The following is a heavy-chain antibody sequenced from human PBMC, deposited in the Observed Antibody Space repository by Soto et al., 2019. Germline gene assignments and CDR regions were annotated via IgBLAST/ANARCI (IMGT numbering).Heavy chain of an antibody. CDR3: ACSYYDFWSGSRPLYYYGMDV. V-gene: IGHV1-2*02. CDR1: GYTFTGYY. Sequence: AASVKVSCKASGYTFTGYYMHWVRQAPGQGLEWMGWINPNSGGTNYAQKFQGRVTMTRDTSISTAYMELSRLRSDDTAVYYCACSYYDFWSGSRPLYYYGMDVWDQGTTVTVSS. CDR2: INPNSGGT. D-gene: IGHD3-3*01. J-gene: IGHJ6*02.